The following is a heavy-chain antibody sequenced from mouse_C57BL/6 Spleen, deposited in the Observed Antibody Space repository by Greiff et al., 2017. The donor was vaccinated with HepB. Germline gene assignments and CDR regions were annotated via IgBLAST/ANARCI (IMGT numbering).Heavy chain of an antibody. V-gene: IGHV5-4*01. CDR2: ISDGGSYT. Sequence: EVQVVESGGGLVKPGGSLKLSCAASGFTFSSYAMSWVRQTPEKRLEWVATISDGGSYTYYPDNVKGRFTISRDNAKNNLYLQMSHLKSEDTAMYYCARDSSGYVGGFAYWGQGTLVTVSA. CDR1: GFTFSSYA. D-gene: IGHD3-2*02. J-gene: IGHJ3*01. CDR3: ARDSSGYVGGFAY.